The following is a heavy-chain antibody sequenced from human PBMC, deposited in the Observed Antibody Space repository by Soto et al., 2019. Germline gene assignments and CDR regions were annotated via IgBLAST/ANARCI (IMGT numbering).Heavy chain of an antibody. CDR3: ARGNYYDSSGYYFSDY. V-gene: IGHV1-69*01. J-gene: IGHJ4*02. D-gene: IGHD3-22*01. Sequence: QVQLVQSGAEVKKPGSSVKVSCKASGGTFSSYAISWVRQAPGQGLEWMGGIIPIFGTANYAQKIQGRVTITADDSTNTAYMELSSMRSEDTAVYYCARGNYYDSSGYYFSDYWGQGTLVTVSS. CDR1: GGTFSSYA. CDR2: IIPIFGTA.